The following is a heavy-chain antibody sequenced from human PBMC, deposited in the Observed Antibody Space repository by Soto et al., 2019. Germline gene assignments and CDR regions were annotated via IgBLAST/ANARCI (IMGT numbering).Heavy chain of an antibody. CDR3: ARDLGFAGYTPDY. D-gene: IGHD3-16*01. Sequence: QVQLVQSGAEVKKPGASVKVSCKASGYTFTSYGISWVRQAPGQGLEWMGWISAYNGNTNYAQKLQGRVTMTTHTSKSTAYMELRVLRSDDTAVNCCARDLGFAGYTPDYWGQGTLVTVSS. CDR1: GYTFTSYG. CDR2: ISAYNGNT. J-gene: IGHJ4*02. V-gene: IGHV1-18*01.